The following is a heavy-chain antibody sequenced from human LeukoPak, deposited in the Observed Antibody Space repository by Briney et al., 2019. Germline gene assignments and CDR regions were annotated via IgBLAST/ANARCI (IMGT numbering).Heavy chain of an antibody. D-gene: IGHD3-9*01. Sequence: SETLSLTCVVSGGSISSSNWWSWVRQPPEKGLEWIGEIYHSGNTNYNPSLKSRVTISVDTSKNQFFLKLSSVTAADTAVYYCARVTGYMIEDYFDYWGQGTLVTVSS. CDR3: ARVTGYMIEDYFDY. CDR1: GGSISSSNW. V-gene: IGHV4/OR15-8*02. J-gene: IGHJ4*02. CDR2: IYHSGNT.